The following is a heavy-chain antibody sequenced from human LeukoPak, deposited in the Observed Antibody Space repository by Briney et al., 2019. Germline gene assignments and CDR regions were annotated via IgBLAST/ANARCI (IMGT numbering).Heavy chain of an antibody. CDR1: GGTFSNYA. CDR2: IIPTLGTA. J-gene: IGHJ4*02. V-gene: IGHV1-69*01. Sequence: ASVKVSCKASGGTFSNYAISWVRQAPGQGLEWMGGIIPTLGTANYAQKFQGRVTITADESTSTAYLEVNSLASEDTAVYYCARDRNACSSSSFYGLYYLDYWGQGTLVTVSS. D-gene: IGHD2-2*01. CDR3: ARDRNACSSSSFYGLYYLDY.